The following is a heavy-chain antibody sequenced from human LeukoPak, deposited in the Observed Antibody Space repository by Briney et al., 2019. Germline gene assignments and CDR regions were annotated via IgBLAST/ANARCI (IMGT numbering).Heavy chain of an antibody. J-gene: IGHJ4*02. CDR2: IKSKTDGETT. D-gene: IGHD3-10*01. V-gene: IGHV3-15*01. CDR1: GLTFNNYV. CDR3: TADDASVGFGEFDY. Sequence: PGGSLRLSCAASGLTFNNYVMNWVRQAPGKGLEWVGLIKSKTDGETTDYAAPVKGRFTISRDDSKNTVYLQMNSLKSEDTGVYYCTADDASVGFGEFDYWGQGTLVTVSS.